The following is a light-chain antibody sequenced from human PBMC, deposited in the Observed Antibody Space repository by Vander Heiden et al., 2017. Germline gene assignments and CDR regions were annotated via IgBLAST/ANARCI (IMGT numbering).Light chain of an antibody. Sequence: EIVLTQSPATLSLSPGERATLSGRAIQSVHSYLAWYQQKPGQAPWLLIYYASNRATGIPAGLCSGGSATAFSLTISSLVPADFAVFYCRQRSNWPRVTFGPGTKVDIK. CDR1: QSVHSY. J-gene: IGKJ3*01. CDR3: RQRSNWPRVT. V-gene: IGKV3-11*01. CDR2: YAS.